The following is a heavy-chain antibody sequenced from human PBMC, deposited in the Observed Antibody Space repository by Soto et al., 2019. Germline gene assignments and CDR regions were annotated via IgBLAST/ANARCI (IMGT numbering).Heavy chain of an antibody. V-gene: IGHV1-18*04. CDR2: ISAYNGNT. D-gene: IGHD3-16*02. J-gene: IGHJ4*01. CDR1: GYTYTSSG. CDR3: ARDRHYTYASGTYRRLGGPFDC. Sequence: AVKVCCKASGYTYTSSGISWVRQAPGQGLEWMGWISAYNGNTNYAQKLQGRVTMTTDTSTSTAYMELRSLRSDDTAVYYCARDRHYTYASGTYRRLGGPFDCW.